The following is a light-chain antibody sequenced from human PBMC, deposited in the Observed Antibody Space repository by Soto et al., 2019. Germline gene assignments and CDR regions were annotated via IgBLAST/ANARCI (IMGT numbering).Light chain of an antibody. Sequence: QSALTQPRSVSGSPGQSVTISCTGTSSDVGGYNYVSWYQQHPGKAPKLMIYDVSKRPSGVPDRFSGSKSGNTASLTISGLQAEDEADYYCQSYDSSLRAYVFGSGTQLTVL. CDR3: QSYDSSLRAYV. CDR2: DVS. V-gene: IGLV2-11*01. CDR1: SSDVGGYNY. J-gene: IGLJ7*01.